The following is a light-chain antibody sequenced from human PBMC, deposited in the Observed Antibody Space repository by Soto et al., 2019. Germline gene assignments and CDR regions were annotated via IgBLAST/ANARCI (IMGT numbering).Light chain of an antibody. J-gene: IGKJ3*01. V-gene: IGKV1-39*01. CDR1: QSISNF. Sequence: DIRMTQSPSSLSASVGDRVSITCRASQSISNFLNWYQQKPGKAPKLLIYAASNLHSGVPSRFSGSGSGTEFTLTITSLQPEEFATYYCQQSYSSPAFTFGPGTKVDVK. CDR3: QQSYSSPAFT. CDR2: AAS.